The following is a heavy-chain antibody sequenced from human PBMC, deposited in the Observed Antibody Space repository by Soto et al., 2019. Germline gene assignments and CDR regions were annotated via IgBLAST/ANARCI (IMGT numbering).Heavy chain of an antibody. Sequence: SETLSLTCAVYGGSFSGYYWSWIRQPPGKGLEWIGEINHSGSTNYNPSLKSRVTISVDTSKNQFSLKLSSVTAADTAVYYCASSRGISSTSTTRYQRYMDVWGKGTTVTVSS. V-gene: IGHV4-34*01. D-gene: IGHD2-2*01. CDR3: ASSRGISSTSTTRYQRYMDV. CDR1: GGSFSGYY. CDR2: INHSGST. J-gene: IGHJ6*03.